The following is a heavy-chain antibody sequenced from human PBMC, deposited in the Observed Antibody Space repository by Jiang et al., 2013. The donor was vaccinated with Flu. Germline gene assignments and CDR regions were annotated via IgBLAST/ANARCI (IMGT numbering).Heavy chain of an antibody. V-gene: IGHV3-33*08. J-gene: IGHJ3*02. Sequence: VQLLESGGGVVQPGRSLRLSCAASGFTFSSYGMHWVRQAPGKGLEWVAVIWYDGSNKYYADSVKGRFTISRDNSKNTLYLQMNSLRAEDMAVYYCARDTRYYYDSSGNSKMGAFDIWGQGTMVTVSS. CDR2: IWYDGSNK. CDR1: GFTFSSYG. CDR3: ARDTRYYYDSSGNSKMGAFDI. D-gene: IGHD3-22*01.